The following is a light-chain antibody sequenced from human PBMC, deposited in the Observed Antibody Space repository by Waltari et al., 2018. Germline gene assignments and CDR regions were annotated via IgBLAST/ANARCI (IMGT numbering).Light chain of an antibody. Sequence: EIVLTQSPGPPALSPGEKATLPCRAIQSVSRSLPWYQQKPGQAPRLLIYGASSRATGIPGRFSGSGSGTDFSLTISRLEPEDFAVYYCQHYVRLPATFGQGTKVEIK. CDR2: GAS. CDR3: QHYVRLPAT. CDR1: QSVSRS. J-gene: IGKJ1*01. V-gene: IGKV3-20*01.